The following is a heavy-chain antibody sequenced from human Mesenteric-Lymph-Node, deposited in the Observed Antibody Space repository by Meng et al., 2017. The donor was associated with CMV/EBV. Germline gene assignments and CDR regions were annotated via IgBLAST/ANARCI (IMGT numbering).Heavy chain of an antibody. J-gene: IGHJ6*02. CDR3: ARDGREGSGSYYNVYYYYGMDV. Sequence: GESLKISCAASGFTFSSYAMHWVRQAPGKGLEWVAVISYDGSNKYYADSVKGRFTISRDNSKNTLYLQMNSLRAEDTAVYYCARDGREGSGSYYNVYYYYGMDVWGQGTTVTVSS. D-gene: IGHD3-10*01. V-gene: IGHV3-30-3*01. CDR1: GFTFSSYA. CDR2: ISYDGSNK.